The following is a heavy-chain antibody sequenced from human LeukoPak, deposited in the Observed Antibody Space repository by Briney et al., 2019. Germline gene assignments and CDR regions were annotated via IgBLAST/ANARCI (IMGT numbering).Heavy chain of an antibody. V-gene: IGHV3-33*01. J-gene: IGHJ4*02. D-gene: IGHD6-19*01. CDR3: ARDSSGWYYFDY. Sequence: PGGSLRLSCAASGFTFSRYGMHWVRQAPGKGLEWVAVIWYDGSNKYYAESVKGRFTISRDNSKNTLYLQMDSLRVEDTAVYYCARDSSGWYYFDYWGQGILVTVSS. CDR1: GFTFSRYG. CDR2: IWYDGSNK.